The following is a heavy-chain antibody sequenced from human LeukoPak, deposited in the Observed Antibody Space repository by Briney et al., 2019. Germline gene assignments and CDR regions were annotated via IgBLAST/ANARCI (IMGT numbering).Heavy chain of an antibody. J-gene: IGHJ4*02. Sequence: GGSLRLSCAASGFTFTSYSMHWVRQAPGKGLEWVAVIWYDGSNKYYADSVKGRFTISRDNSKNTLYLQMNSLRAEDTAVYYCARAVADFDYWGQGTLVTVSS. D-gene: IGHD6-19*01. CDR3: ARAVADFDY. V-gene: IGHV3-33*08. CDR1: GFTFTSYS. CDR2: IWYDGSNK.